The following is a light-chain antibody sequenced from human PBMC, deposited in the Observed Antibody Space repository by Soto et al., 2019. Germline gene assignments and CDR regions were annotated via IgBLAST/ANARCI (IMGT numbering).Light chain of an antibody. CDR1: SSNIESNT. CDR2: SNY. V-gene: IGLV1-44*01. Sequence: QSVLTQPPSASGTPGQRVTISCSGSSSNIESNTATWYQQLPGTAPKLVIYSNYDRPSGVPGRFSGSTSGTSASLVIRGLQSEDEADYYCAAWDDILNGYVFGGGTKVTAL. J-gene: IGLJ1*01. CDR3: AAWDDILNGYV.